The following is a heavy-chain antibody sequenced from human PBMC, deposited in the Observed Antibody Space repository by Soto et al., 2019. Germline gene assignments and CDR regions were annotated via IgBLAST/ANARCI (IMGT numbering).Heavy chain of an antibody. D-gene: IGHD6-6*01. CDR3: ARERIAARLASDI. V-gene: IGHV3-33*01. J-gene: IGHJ3*02. Sequence: LGGSLRLSCAVPGGIFHGYGMHWVRQAPGKGLEWVAIIRFDGSNEEYADSVKGRFTIPRDNSKNTLYLQMNTLRAEDTAVYYCARERIAARLASDIWGQGTMVTVSS. CDR2: IRFDGSNE. CDR1: GGIFHGYG.